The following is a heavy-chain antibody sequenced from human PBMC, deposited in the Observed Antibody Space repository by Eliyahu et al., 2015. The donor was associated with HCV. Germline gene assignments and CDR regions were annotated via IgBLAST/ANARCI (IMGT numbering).Heavy chain of an antibody. J-gene: IGHJ4*02. V-gene: IGHV3-23*01. CDR1: GFXVTTYA. D-gene: IGHD5-24*01. CDR2: ISSSGGNT. CDR3: AKGGRGGYNLGFDY. Sequence: EVQLLQSGGGLVQPGGSLRLSCAASGFXVTTYAMRWVRQAPGKGLEWVSGISSSGGNTYYADSVQGRFTISRDNSKNTLYVQMSGLRDEDTAVYYCAKGGRGGYNLGFDYWGQGTLVTVSS.